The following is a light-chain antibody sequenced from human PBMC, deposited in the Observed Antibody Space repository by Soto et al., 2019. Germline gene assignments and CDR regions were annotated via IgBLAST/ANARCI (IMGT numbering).Light chain of an antibody. J-gene: IGKJ2*01. CDR1: QSLQHSNGYNH. Sequence: DIVMTQSPLSMPVTPGEPASISCRSSQSLQHSNGYNHLDWYLQKPGQSPQLLIYLGANRASGVPDRCSGSGSGTDFTLNISRVDDDYVGVYYCMQARQAPLTFGQGTKLEIK. CDR3: MQARQAPLT. V-gene: IGKV2-28*01. CDR2: LGA.